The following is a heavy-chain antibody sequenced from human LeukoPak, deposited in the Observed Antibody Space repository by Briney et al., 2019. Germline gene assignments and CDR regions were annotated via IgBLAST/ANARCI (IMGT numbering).Heavy chain of an antibody. Sequence: ATVKVSCKASGYTFTNYGISWVRQAPEQGLEWMGWISAYNSNTNYEQKFQRRVTMNTDTSTSTAYMQLRSLRSDDTAVYYCARDRRDYIWGTYRAVDYWGQGTLVPVSS. J-gene: IGHJ4*02. D-gene: IGHD3-16*02. CDR1: GYTFTNYG. V-gene: IGHV1-18*01. CDR2: ISAYNSNT. CDR3: ARDRRDYIWGTYRAVDY.